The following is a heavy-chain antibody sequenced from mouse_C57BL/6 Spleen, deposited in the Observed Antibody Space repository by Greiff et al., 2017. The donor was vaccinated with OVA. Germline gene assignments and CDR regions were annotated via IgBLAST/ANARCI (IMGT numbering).Heavy chain of an antibody. D-gene: IGHD3-2*02. CDR3: ARGYQATKVWFAY. CDR1: GYTFTSYW. V-gene: IGHV1-64*01. J-gene: IGHJ3*01. Sequence: QVQLQQPGAELVKPGASVKLSCKASGYTFTSYWMHWVKQRPGQGLEWIGMIHPNSGSTNYNEKFKSKATLTVDKSSSTAYMQLSSLTSEDSAVYYCARGYQATKVWFAYWGQGTLVTVSA. CDR2: IHPNSGST.